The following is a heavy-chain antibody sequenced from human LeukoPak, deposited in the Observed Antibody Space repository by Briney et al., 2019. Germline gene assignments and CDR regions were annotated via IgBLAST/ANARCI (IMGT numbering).Heavy chain of an antibody. V-gene: IGHV3-74*01. J-gene: IGHJ4*02. D-gene: IGHD3-22*01. Sequence: PGGSLRLSCAASGFTVSSNYMNWVRQAPGKGLVWVSHIHTDGTTTLYADSVKGRFTISRDNAKNTLYLQMNGLRAEDTAVYYCARPRAYDTRDFDYWGQGALVTVSS. CDR1: GFTVSSNY. CDR2: IHTDGTTT. CDR3: ARPRAYDTRDFDY.